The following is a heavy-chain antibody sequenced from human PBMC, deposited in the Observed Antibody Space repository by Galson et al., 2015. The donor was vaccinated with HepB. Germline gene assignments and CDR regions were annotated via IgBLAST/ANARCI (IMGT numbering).Heavy chain of an antibody. V-gene: IGHV5-10-1*01. Sequence: QSGAEVKRPGESLRISCKGSGYSFTSYWISWVRQMPGKGLEWMGRIDPSDSYTNYSPSFQGHVTISADKSISTAYLQWSSLKASDTAMYYCARQDVVVVAATLWGQGTLVTVSS. J-gene: IGHJ4*02. CDR1: GYSFTSYW. CDR3: ARQDVVVVAATL. D-gene: IGHD2-15*01. CDR2: IDPSDSYT.